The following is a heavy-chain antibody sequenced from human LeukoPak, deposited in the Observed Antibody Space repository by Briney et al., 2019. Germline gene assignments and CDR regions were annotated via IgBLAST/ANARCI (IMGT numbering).Heavy chain of an antibody. V-gene: IGHV4-38-2*02. CDR2: IYHSGST. CDR1: GYSISSPYY. D-gene: IGHD3-10*01. CDR3: ARLRPMAPDY. J-gene: IGHJ4*02. Sequence: SETLSLTCTVSGYSISSPYYWGWIRQPPGKGLEWIGSIYHSGSTYDNPSLKSRVTISVDTSKNQFSLKLSSVTAADTAVYYCARLRPMAPDYWGQGTLVTVSS.